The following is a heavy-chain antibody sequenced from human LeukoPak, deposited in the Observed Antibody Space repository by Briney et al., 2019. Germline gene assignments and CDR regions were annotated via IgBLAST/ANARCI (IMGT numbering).Heavy chain of an antibody. Sequence: TGGSLRLSCAASGFTFRNYWMSWVRQAPGKGLEFVANIKQEGNEKYYVDSVKGRFTISRDNAKNSLYLQMNSLRAEDTAVYYCARSDCSDYWGQGTLVTVSS. CDR1: GFTFRNYW. CDR2: IKQEGNEK. V-gene: IGHV3-7*04. J-gene: IGHJ4*02. CDR3: ARSDCSDY.